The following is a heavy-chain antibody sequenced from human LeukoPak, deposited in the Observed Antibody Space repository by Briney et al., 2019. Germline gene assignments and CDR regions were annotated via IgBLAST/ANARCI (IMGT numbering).Heavy chain of an antibody. CDR2: IYSGGTT. CDR3: ARFDY. CDR1: VFTVCSNY. Sequence: GGSLSLSCAVSVFTVCSNYTGGGPRAQGKELEWVSVIYSGGTTYYADSVKGRFTITKNNPKHTPDLQMNRLRDEDTTVYYSARFDYWGQGNLVTVSS. V-gene: IGHV3-66*01. J-gene: IGHJ4*02.